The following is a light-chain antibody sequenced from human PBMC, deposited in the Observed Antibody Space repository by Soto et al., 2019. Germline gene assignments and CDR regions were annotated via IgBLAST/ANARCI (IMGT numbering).Light chain of an antibody. CDR1: SSDVGGYNY. J-gene: IGLJ2*01. CDR3: SSYTSTTTVL. Sequence: QSALTQPASVSGSPGQSITISCTGTSSDVGGYNYVSWYKHHPGKAPKLMIYDVNNRPSGASNSFSGSKSGNTASLNISGLQPEDEGDYYCSSYTSTTTVLFSGGTKLTV. V-gene: IGLV2-14*01. CDR2: DVN.